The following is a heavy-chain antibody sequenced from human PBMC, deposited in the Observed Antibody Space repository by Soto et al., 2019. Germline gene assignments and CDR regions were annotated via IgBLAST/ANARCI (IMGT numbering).Heavy chain of an antibody. V-gene: IGHV1-46*01. CDR2: ISPSGDST. J-gene: IGHJ4*02. Sequence: ASVKVSFKASGYTFTSYYMHWVRQAPGQGLEWMGIISPSGDSTTYAQKFQGRVTMSSYTSTSTVYMELSSLRSEDTAVYYCGRGGTGTIDYWGQGTLVTVSS. CDR1: GYTFTSYY. D-gene: IGHD1-1*01. CDR3: GRGGTGTIDY.